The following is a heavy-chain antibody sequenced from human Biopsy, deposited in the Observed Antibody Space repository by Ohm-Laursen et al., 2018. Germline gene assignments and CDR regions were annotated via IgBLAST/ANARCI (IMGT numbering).Heavy chain of an antibody. CDR2: IYSDGNT. D-gene: IGHD6-6*01. CDR3: AKYDYSSSPRRYFDP. V-gene: IGHV3-53*01. CDR1: GFTVSDNH. Sequence: GSLRLSCAASGFTVSDNHISWIRQAPGKGLQWVSLIYSDGNTYYADSVKGRFTISRDNSKNTLSLQMNSLRAEDTAVYYCAKYDYSSSPRRYFDPWGQGSLVTVSS. J-gene: IGHJ5*02.